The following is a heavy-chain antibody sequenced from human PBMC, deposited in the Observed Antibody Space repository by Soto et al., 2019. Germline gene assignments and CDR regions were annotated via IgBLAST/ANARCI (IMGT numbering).Heavy chain of an antibody. Sequence: GGSLRLSCAASGFTFRNSAMHWVRQAPGKGLEWVSSISGSGDSTYYADSVKGRFTISRDNSKSTLYLQMNSLRAEDTAVYYCAIYYDILTGYPMDVWGKGTTVTVSS. J-gene: IGHJ6*04. CDR1: GFTFRNSA. CDR2: ISGSGDST. CDR3: AIYYDILTGYPMDV. V-gene: IGHV3-23*01. D-gene: IGHD3-9*01.